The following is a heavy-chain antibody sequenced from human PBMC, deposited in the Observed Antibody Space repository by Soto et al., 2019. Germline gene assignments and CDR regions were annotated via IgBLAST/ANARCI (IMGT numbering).Heavy chain of an antibody. CDR2: IWYDGSNK. V-gene: IGHV3-33*01. J-gene: IGHJ4*02. Sequence: GGSLRLSCAASGFTFSTYGMHWVRQAPGKGLEWVAVIWYDGSNKYYADSVKGRFTISRDNSKNTLYLQMDSLRAEDTAVYYCARDLGYYDSSGHWGQGTLVTVSS. CDR3: ARDLGYYDSSGH. CDR1: GFTFSTYG. D-gene: IGHD3-22*01.